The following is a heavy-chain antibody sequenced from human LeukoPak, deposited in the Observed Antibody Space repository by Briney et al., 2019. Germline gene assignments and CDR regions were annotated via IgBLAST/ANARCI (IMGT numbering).Heavy chain of an antibody. CDR2: ISGSGGST. CDR3: AKGAGVVVITAVCFDY. J-gene: IGHJ4*02. D-gene: IGHD3-22*01. CDR1: GFTFSSYA. Sequence: GGSLRLSCAASGFTFSSYAMSWVRQAPGKGLEWVSAISGSGGSTYYADSVKGRFTISRDNSKNALYLQMNSLSAEDTAVYYCAKGAGVVVITAVCFDYWGQGTLVPVSS. V-gene: IGHV3-23*01.